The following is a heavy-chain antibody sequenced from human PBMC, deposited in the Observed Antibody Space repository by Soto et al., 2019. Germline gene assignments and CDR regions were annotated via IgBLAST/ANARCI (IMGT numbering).Heavy chain of an antibody. CDR1: GFTFSGHY. CDR2: IRNKPNGHTT. D-gene: IGHD2-21*02. CDR3: STTVITAPLFEY. V-gene: IGHV3-72*01. J-gene: IGHJ4*02. Sequence: PGGSLRLSCEGSGFTFSGHYMDWVRQAPGKGLEWLGRIRNKPNGHTTAYAASVKGRFTISRDDSKNLVYLQMNSLKSEDTALYYCSTTVITAPLFEYWGQGTLLTVSS.